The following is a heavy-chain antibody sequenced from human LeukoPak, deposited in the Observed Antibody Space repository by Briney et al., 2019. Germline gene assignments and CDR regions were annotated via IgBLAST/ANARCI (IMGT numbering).Heavy chain of an antibody. J-gene: IGHJ4*02. Sequence: EGSLRLSCVASGFTFSSSWMSWVRQAPGKGLEWVANIKQDGSEKSYVESVRGRFTISRDNAKNSLYLQLNSLRAEDTALYYCARDNPPDYWGQGTLVTVSS. V-gene: IGHV3-7*03. CDR3: ARDNPPDY. CDR2: IKQDGSEK. CDR1: GFTFSSSW.